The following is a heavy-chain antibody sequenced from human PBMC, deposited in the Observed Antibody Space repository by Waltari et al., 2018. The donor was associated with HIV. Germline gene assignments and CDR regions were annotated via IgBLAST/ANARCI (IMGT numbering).Heavy chain of an antibody. D-gene: IGHD1-26*01. CDR3: ARGGSMDV. CDR2: IDPGSGGT. CDR1: GYIFSDNY. J-gene: IGHJ6*02. V-gene: IGHV1-2*02. Sequence: QAQLVQSGAEVESPGASVKVSCKASGYIFSDNYIHWVRQAPGHGLEWMGWIDPGSGGTNYAQKFQGRVTMTRDTSITTVYMELSSLRFDDTALYYCARGGSMDVWGQGTTVIVPS.